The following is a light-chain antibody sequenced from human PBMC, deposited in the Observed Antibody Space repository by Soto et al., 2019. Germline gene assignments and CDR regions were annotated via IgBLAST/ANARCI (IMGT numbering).Light chain of an antibody. CDR3: QHCDSLPLT. CDR2: DAS. J-gene: IGKJ5*01. Sequence: IQLTHSPSSLSASVGARVTISCQASQDISNSLNWYQQKPGKAPKLLIYDASNLETGVPSRFSGSGSGTDFTFTISGLQPEDIATYYCQHCDSLPLTFGQGARLEIK. CDR1: QDISNS. V-gene: IGKV1-33*01.